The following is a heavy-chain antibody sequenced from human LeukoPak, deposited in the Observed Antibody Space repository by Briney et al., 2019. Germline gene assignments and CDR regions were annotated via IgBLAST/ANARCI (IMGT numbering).Heavy chain of an antibody. D-gene: IGHD3-22*01. CDR1: GYTFTSYA. CDR2: INAGNGNT. V-gene: IGHV1-3*01. Sequence: ASVKVSCKASGYTFTSYAMHWVRQAPGQRLEWMGWINAGNGNTKYSQKFQGRVTITRDTSASTAYMELSSLRSEDTAVYYCARDYYDSSGYYHFDYWGQGTLVTVSS. CDR3: ARDYYDSSGYYHFDY. J-gene: IGHJ4*02.